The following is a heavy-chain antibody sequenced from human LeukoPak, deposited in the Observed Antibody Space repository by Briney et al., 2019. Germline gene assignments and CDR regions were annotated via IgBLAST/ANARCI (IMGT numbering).Heavy chain of an antibody. V-gene: IGHV1-24*01. CDR1: GYTLTELS. D-gene: IGHD4-17*01. CDR2: FDPEDGET. CDR3: ATPLGGDYGDRYACDI. J-gene: IGHJ3*02. Sequence: ASVKVSCKVSGYTLTELSMHWVRQAPGKRLEWRGGFDPEDGETTYEQKFQGRVTMTEDTSTDTAYMELSSLRSEDTAVYYCATPLGGDYGDRYACDIGGQKTIDTVSS.